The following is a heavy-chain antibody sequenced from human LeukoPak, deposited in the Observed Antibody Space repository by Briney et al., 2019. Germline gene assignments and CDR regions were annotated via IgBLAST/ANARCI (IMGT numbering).Heavy chain of an antibody. J-gene: IGHJ5*02. CDR2: INHSGST. V-gene: IGHV4-34*01. D-gene: IGHD3-10*01. CDR3: ARRSTMVRGFTPFDP. CDR1: GGSFSGYY. Sequence: SETLSLTCAVYGGSFSGYYWSWIRQPPGKGLEWIGEINHSGSTNYNPSLKSRVTISVDTSKNQFSLKLSSVTAADTAVYYCARRSTMVRGFTPFDPWGQGTLVTVSS.